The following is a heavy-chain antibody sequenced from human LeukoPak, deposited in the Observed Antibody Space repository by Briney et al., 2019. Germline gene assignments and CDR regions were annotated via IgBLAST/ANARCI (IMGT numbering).Heavy chain of an antibody. CDR3: AREAVAGPYFDY. CDR1: GYTFTIYG. J-gene: IGHJ4*02. CDR2: ISTYNGNT. D-gene: IGHD6-19*01. Sequence: ASVKVSSTASGYTFTIYGISWVRHAPGQGLEWMGRISTYNGNTNYTQKLQDRVTMTTDTSTSTAYMELRSLRSDDTAVYYCAREAVAGPYFDYWGQGTLVTVSS. V-gene: IGHV1-18*04.